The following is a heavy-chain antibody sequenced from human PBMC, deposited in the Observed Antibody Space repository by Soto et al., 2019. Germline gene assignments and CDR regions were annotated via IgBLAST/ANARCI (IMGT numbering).Heavy chain of an antibody. Sequence: EVQLVESGGGLVKPGGSLRLSCAASGFTFSSYSMNWVRQAPGKGLEWVSSISSSSSYIYYADSVKGRFTISRDNAKNSLYLQMNSLRAEDTAVYYCARDPMGYDILTGSHNHFDYWGQGTLVTVSS. D-gene: IGHD3-9*01. J-gene: IGHJ4*02. CDR1: GFTFSSYS. CDR2: ISSSSSYI. V-gene: IGHV3-21*01. CDR3: ARDPMGYDILTGSHNHFDY.